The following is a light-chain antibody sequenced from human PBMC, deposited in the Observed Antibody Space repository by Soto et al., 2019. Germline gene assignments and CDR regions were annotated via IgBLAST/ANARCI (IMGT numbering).Light chain of an antibody. CDR3: TSYAGSNTYV. V-gene: IGLV2-8*01. J-gene: IGLJ1*01. Sequence: QSALTQPPSASGSPGQSVTISCTGTKNDIGVYDFVSWYQHHPGKAPRLIIYEVVQRPSGVPDRFSGSKSGNTASLTVSGLQAADAADYFCTSYAGSNTYVFGSGTTVPVL. CDR1: KNDIGVYDF. CDR2: EVV.